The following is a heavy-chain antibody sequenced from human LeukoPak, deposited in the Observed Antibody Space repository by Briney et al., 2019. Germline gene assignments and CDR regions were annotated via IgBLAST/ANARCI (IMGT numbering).Heavy chain of an antibody. Sequence: GGSLRVSCAASGFTFNNFGMHWVRQAPGKGLEWVAFMGYEGIHKYYADSVKGRFTISKDNSKATLYLQMNSLRPEDTAVYYCARDLHGGYSSDYWGQGTLVTVSS. CDR1: GFTFNNFG. CDR3: ARDLHGGYSSDY. J-gene: IGHJ4*02. V-gene: IGHV3-30*02. CDR2: MGYEGIHK. D-gene: IGHD4-23*01.